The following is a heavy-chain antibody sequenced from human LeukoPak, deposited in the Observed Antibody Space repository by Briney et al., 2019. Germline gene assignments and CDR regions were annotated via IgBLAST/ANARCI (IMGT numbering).Heavy chain of an antibody. CDR2: ISPSSNYI. D-gene: IGHD6-6*01. CDR1: GFTFSTYS. Sequence: GGSLRLSCAASGFTFSTYSMNWVRQAPGKGLEWVSYISPSSNYIHYAGSVKGRFTISRDNAKNSLYLQMHSLRDEDSAMYYCARRAARNYYYYGMDVWGQGTTVTVSS. CDR3: ARRAARNYYYYGMDV. J-gene: IGHJ6*02. V-gene: IGHV3-48*02.